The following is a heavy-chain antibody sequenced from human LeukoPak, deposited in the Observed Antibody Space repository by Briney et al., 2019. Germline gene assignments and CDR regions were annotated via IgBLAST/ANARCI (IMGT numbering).Heavy chain of an antibody. CDR1: GFTFSSSY. CDR2: IKQDGSEE. D-gene: IGHD6-19*01. J-gene: IGHJ4*02. Sequence: GGSLRLSCAASGFTFSSSYMTWVRQAPGKGLEWVANIKQDGSEEYYVDSVKGRFTISRDNAKNVLHLQMNSLRAEDTAVYYCGRGQGWLVDYWGQGTLVTVSS. V-gene: IGHV3-7*05. CDR3: GRGQGWLVDY.